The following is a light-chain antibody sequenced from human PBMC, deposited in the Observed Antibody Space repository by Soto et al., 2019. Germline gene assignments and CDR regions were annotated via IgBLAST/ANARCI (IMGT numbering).Light chain of an antibody. Sequence: EIVMTQSPGTPSVSPGDSATLSCRASQSVGSRLAWYQQKPGQAPRLLIYAASTRATGIPARFSAFGSGTEFTLTISDLQSEDFAFYYCQQYHNWPLYTFGQGTNLDIK. CDR3: QQYHNWPLYT. CDR1: QSVGSR. V-gene: IGKV3-15*01. J-gene: IGKJ2*01. CDR2: AAS.